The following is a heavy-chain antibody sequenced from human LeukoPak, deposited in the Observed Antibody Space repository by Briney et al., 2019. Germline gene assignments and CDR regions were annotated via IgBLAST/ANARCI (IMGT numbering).Heavy chain of an antibody. V-gene: IGHV3-21*01. J-gene: IGHJ4*02. CDR1: GSTFSSYS. D-gene: IGHD1-7*01. Sequence: PGGSLRLSCAASGSTFSSYSMNWVRQAPGKGLEWVSSISSSSSYIYYADSVKGRFTISRDNAKNSLYLQMNSLRAEDTAVYYCARESPANWNYPPGFGYWGQGTLVTVSS. CDR2: ISSSSSYI. CDR3: ARESPANWNYPPGFGY.